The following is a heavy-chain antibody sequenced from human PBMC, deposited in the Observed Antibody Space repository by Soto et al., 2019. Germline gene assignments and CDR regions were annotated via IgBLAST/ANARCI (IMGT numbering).Heavy chain of an antibody. J-gene: IGHJ4*02. Sequence: GGSLRLSCASSGVTFSSYAMSWVRQAPGKGLEWVSAISGSGGSTYYADSVKGRSTISRDNSKNTLYLQMNSLRAEDTAVYYCASRSGDYIEDFDYWGQGTLVTVSS. CDR2: ISGSGGST. V-gene: IGHV3-23*01. D-gene: IGHD4-17*01. CDR1: GVTFSSYA. CDR3: ASRSGDYIEDFDY.